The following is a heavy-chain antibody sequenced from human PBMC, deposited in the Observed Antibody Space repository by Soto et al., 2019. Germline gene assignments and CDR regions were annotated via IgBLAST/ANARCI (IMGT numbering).Heavy chain of an antibody. CDR3: AKVSRFPGGLRSLF. Sequence: EVQLLESGGTLVQPGGSLSLSCAASGFTFSTYAMNWVRQAPGKGLEWVSYISGSSGGSTYYAYSVKGRFTISRDNSKNTLFLQMNSLRVEDTAVYYCAKVSRFPGGLRSLFWGQGSLVTVSS. D-gene: IGHD3-10*01. CDR2: ISGSSGGST. V-gene: IGHV3-23*01. CDR1: GFTFSTYA. J-gene: IGHJ4*02.